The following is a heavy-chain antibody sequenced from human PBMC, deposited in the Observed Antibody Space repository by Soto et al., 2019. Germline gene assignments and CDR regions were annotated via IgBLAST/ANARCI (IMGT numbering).Heavy chain of an antibody. V-gene: IGHV3-15*07. CDR1: GFTFSNAW. CDR2: IKSKTDGSTT. Sequence: PGGTLRISCSASGFTFSNAWMNWVRQAPGKGQEWDDGIKSKTDGSTTDYAAPVKGRFTISRDNSKNTLYLQMNSLKSEDTAVYYCTTDIVGAIDLEYWGQGTLVTVSS. CDR3: TTDIVGAIDLEY. J-gene: IGHJ4*02. D-gene: IGHD1-26*01.